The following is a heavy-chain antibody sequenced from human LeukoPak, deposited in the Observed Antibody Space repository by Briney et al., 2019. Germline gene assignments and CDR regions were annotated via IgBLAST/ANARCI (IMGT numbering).Heavy chain of an antibody. D-gene: IGHD6-13*01. J-gene: IGHJ6*02. Sequence: TSETLSLTCTVSGGSISSYYWSWIRQPPGKGLEWIGYIYYSGSTNYNPSLKSRVTISVDTSKNQFSLKLSSVTAADTAVYYCARASVGYSSYYYYYGMAVWGQGTTVTVSS. CDR2: IYYSGST. V-gene: IGHV4-59*01. CDR1: GGSISSYY. CDR3: ARASVGYSSYYYYYGMAV.